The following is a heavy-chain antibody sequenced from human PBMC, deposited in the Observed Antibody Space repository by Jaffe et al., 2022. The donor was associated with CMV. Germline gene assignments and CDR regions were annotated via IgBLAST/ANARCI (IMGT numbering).Heavy chain of an antibody. J-gene: IGHJ6*02. Sequence: QVQLVESGGGVVQPGRSLRLSCAASGFTFSSYGMHWVRQAPGKGLEWVAVIWYDGSNKYYADSVKGRFTISRDNSKNTLYLQMNSLRAEDTAVYYCARDGANYDISSASQEVYGMDVWGQGTTVTVSS. CDR1: GFTFSSYG. CDR2: IWYDGSNK. CDR3: ARDGANYDISSASQEVYGMDV. D-gene: IGHD3-9*01. V-gene: IGHV3-33*01.